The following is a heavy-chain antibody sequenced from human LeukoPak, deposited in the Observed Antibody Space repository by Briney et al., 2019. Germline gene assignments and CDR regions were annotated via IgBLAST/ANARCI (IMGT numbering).Heavy chain of an antibody. Sequence: ASVKVSCKASGYTFTSYDINWVRQATGQGLEWMGWINPNSGGTNYAQKLQGRVTMTTDTSTSTAYMELRSLRSDDTAVYYCARDPNCSGGSCYSGRSDWFDPWGQGTLVTVSS. CDR3: ARDPNCSGGSCYSGRSDWFDP. D-gene: IGHD2-15*01. CDR2: INPNSGGT. J-gene: IGHJ5*02. CDR1: GYTFTSYD. V-gene: IGHV1-18*01.